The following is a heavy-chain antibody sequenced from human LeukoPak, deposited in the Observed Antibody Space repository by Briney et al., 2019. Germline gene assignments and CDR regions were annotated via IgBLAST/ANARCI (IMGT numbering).Heavy chain of an antibody. J-gene: IGHJ4*02. CDR3: AAWYAESTQEHNS. D-gene: IGHD1/OR15-1a*01. CDR2: INPDGSVK. V-gene: IGHV3-7*01. Sequence: PGGSLRLSCAASGFRFSESWMNWVRQTPGKGLEWVANINPDGSVKSYVDSVKGRFTISRDNAKTSLFLQMNNLRVEDTALYYCAAWYAESTQEHNSWGQGIVVTVSS. CDR1: GFRFSESW.